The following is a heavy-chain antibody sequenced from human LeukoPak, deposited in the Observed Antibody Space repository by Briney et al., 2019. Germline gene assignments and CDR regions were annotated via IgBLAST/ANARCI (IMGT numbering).Heavy chain of an antibody. CDR2: IYYSGST. CDR1: GGSISSYY. CDR3: ARVVVVPYYYYYYMDV. V-gene: IGHV4-59*01. D-gene: IGHD2-2*01. Sequence: PSETLSLTCTVSGGSISSYYWSWIRQPPGKGLEWIGYIYYSGSTNYNPSLKSRVTISVDTSKNQFSLKLSSVTAADTAVYYCARVVVVPYYYYYYMDVWGKGTTVTISS. J-gene: IGHJ6*03.